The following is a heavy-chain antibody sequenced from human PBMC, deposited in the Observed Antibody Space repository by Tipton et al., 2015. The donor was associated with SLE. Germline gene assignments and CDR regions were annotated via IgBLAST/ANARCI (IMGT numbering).Heavy chain of an antibody. J-gene: IGHJ4*02. D-gene: IGHD3-22*01. CDR3: ARASGGLFPFVY. CDR1: GGSISSYY. Sequence: TLSLTCTVSGGSISSYYWSWIRQPPGKGLEWIGYIYYSGSTNYNPSLKSRVTISLDTSKNQLSLKVSSVTAADTAVYYCARASGGLFPFVYWGQGTLVTVSS. CDR2: IYYSGST. V-gene: IGHV4-59*01.